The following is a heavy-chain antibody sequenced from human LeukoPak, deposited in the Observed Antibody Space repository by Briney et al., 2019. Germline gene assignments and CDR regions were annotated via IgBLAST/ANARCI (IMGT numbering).Heavy chain of an antibody. V-gene: IGHV4-59*01. D-gene: IGHD6-13*01. Sequence: SETLSLTCAVSGGSISSYYWSWIRQPPGKGLEWIGYIYYSGSTNYNPSLKSRVTISVDTSKNQFSLKLSSVTAADTAVYYCARVTAAAAAGNTYYFDYWGQGTLVTVSS. CDR3: ARVTAAAAAGNTYYFDY. CDR1: GGSISSYY. J-gene: IGHJ4*02. CDR2: IYYSGST.